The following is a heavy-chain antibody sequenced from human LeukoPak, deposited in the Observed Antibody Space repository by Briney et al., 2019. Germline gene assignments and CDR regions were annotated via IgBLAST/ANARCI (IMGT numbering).Heavy chain of an antibody. V-gene: IGHV1-69*13. J-gene: IGHJ6*03. CDR2: IISIFGTA. D-gene: IGHD1-1*01. CDR3: ARSPTGTPYYYYYYMDV. CDR1: GGTFSSYA. Sequence: SVKVSCKASGGTFSSYAISWVRQAPGQGLEWMGGIISIFGTANYAQKFQGRVTITADESTSTAYMELSSLRSEDTAVYYCARSPTGTPYYYYYYMDVWGKGTTVTVSS.